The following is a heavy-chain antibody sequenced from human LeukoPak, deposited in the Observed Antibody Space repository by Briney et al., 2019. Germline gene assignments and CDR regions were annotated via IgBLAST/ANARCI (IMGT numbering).Heavy chain of an antibody. CDR3: ASKGLSSWFEY. V-gene: IGHV3-53*01. CDR1: GFTVNSKY. D-gene: IGHD6-13*01. J-gene: IGHJ4*02. Sequence: GGSLRLSCAASGFTVNSKYMTWVRQAPGKGLEWVSLMYSSGPTYYADSVKGRFTISTDNSKNTLYLQMNSLRAEDTAIYYCASKGLSSWFEYWGQGTLVTVSS. CDR2: MYSSGPT.